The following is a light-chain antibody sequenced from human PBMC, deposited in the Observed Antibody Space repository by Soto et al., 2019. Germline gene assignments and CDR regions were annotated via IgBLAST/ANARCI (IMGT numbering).Light chain of an antibody. J-gene: IGKJ3*01. CDR1: QSFSSSY. V-gene: IGKV3-20*01. Sequence: EIVLTQSPGTLSLSPGERATRSCRASQSFSSSYLAWYQQKPGQAPRLLIYGSSSRATGIPDRFSGSGSGTDFTLTISRLEPEDFAVYYCQQYGSAPFTFGPGTKVDIK. CDR2: GSS. CDR3: QQYGSAPFT.